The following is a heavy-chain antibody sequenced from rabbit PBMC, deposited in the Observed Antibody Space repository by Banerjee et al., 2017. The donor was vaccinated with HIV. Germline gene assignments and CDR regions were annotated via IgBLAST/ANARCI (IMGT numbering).Heavy chain of an antibody. Sequence: WVRQAPGKGLEWITCINSNTGNTVYASWAKGPFTISKTSSTTVTLQMTSLTAADTATYFCGRDRDGDAGYGSLALWGPGTLVTV. CDR2: INSNTGNT. V-gene: IGHV1S40*01. CDR3: GRDRDGDAGYGSLAL. J-gene: IGHJ4*01. D-gene: IGHD6-1*01.